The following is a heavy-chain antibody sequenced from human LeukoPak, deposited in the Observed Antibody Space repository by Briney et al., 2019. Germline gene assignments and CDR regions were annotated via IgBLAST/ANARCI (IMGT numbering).Heavy chain of an antibody. V-gene: IGHV3-9*01. CDR1: GFTFDDYA. CDR3: AGLGVTMIGGV. J-gene: IGHJ6*04. Sequence: PGGSLRLSCAASGFTFDDYAMHWVRQAPGKGRECVSNISWNSVTIDYADSVKGRFTISRDNAKNSLYLQMNSLRAEDTAVYYCAGLGVTMIGGVWGKGTTVTISS. CDR2: ISWNSVTI. D-gene: IGHD3-10*02.